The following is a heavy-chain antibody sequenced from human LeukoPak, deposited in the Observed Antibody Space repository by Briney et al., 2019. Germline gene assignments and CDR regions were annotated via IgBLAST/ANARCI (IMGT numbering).Heavy chain of an antibody. CDR2: MNPSGST. CDR1: GGSFSGYY. Sequence: PSETLSLTCAVYGGSFSGYYWTWIRQTPEKGLEWIGEMNPSGSTNYNPSLKSRVTISVDTSKNQFPLELSSVTAADTAVYYCARGRQDVTMIVVVMTAVSYYLDVWGKGTTVTVS. D-gene: IGHD3-22*01. CDR3: ARGRQDVTMIVVVMTAVSYYLDV. V-gene: IGHV4-34*01. J-gene: IGHJ6*03.